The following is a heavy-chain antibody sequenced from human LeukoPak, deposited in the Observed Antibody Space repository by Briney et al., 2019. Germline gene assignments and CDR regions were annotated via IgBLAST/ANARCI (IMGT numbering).Heavy chain of an antibody. J-gene: IGHJ4*02. D-gene: IGHD3-10*01. CDR2: IYYSGST. CDR3: ARTRYYYNSRSYGAPYYFDY. CDR1: GGSNSSGGYS. Sequence: PSETLSLTCAVSGGSNSSGGYSWSWIRQPPGKGLEWIGYIYYSGSTYYNPSLKSRVTISVDTSKNQFSLKLSSVTAADTAVYYCARTRYYYNSRSYGAPYYFDYWGQGTLVTVSS. V-gene: IGHV4-30-2*03.